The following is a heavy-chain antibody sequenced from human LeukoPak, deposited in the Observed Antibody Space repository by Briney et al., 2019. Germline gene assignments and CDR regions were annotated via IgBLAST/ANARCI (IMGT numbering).Heavy chain of an antibody. J-gene: IGHJ5*02. CDR2: INTKTGNP. CDR1: GYTFTKYA. D-gene: IGHD3-16*01. Sequence: GASVKVSCKASGYTFTKYAMNWVRQAPGHGLEWMGWINTKTGNPTYAQGFTGRFVFSLDTSVSTAYLQISNLRVEDTAVYYCARISGDFGHLGDPWGQGTLVTVSS. V-gene: IGHV7-4-1*02. CDR3: ARISGDFGHLGDP.